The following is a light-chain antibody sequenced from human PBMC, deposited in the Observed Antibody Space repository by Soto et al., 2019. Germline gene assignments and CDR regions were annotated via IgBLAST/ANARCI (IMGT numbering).Light chain of an antibody. CDR3: QEYNSYPLT. V-gene: IGKV1-5*03. Sequence: DIQMTQSPSTLSASVGDRVTITCRASQSISSWLAWYQQKPGKAPNLLIYKASSLESGVPSRFSGSGYGTEFTLTISSLQPDGFATYYCQEYNSYPLTFGGGTKVEL. J-gene: IGKJ4*02. CDR2: KAS. CDR1: QSISSW.